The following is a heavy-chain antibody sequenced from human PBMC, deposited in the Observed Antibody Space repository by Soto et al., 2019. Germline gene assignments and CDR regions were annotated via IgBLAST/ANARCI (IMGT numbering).Heavy chain of an antibody. V-gene: IGHV4-39*01. CDR3: ARRVRTYYYGMDV. CDR1: GGSISSSSYY. CDR2: IYYSGST. J-gene: IGHJ6*02. Sequence: VSGGSISSSSYYWGWIRQPPGKGLEWIGSIYYSGSTYYNPSLKSRVTISVDTSKNQFSLKLSSVTAADTAVYYCARRVRTYYYGMDVWGQGTTVTVSS.